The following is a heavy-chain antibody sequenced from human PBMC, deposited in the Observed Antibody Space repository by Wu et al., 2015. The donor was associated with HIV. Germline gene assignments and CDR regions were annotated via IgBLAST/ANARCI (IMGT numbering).Heavy chain of an antibody. Sequence: QLVQSGAEVKKPGSSVKVSCKASGGTFSYSAIAWVRQAPGQGLEWMGWINPNSGGTNYAQKFQGRVTMTRDTSISTAYMELSRLRSDDTAVYYCARDYYDSSGYITNNWFDPGAREPWSPSPQ. D-gene: IGHD3-22*01. V-gene: IGHV1-2*02. CDR2: INPNSGGT. CDR1: GGTFSYSA. J-gene: IGHJ5*02. CDR3: ARDYYDSSGYITNNWFDP.